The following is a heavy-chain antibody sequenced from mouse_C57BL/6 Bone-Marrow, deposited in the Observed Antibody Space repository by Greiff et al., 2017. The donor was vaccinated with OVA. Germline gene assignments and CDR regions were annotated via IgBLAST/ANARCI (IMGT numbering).Heavy chain of an antibody. V-gene: IGHV1-22*01. CDR3: ARWLLRHFDV. D-gene: IGHD1-2*01. J-gene: IGHJ1*03. CDR1: GYTFTDYN. CDR2: INPNNGGT. Sequence: VQLKESGPELVKPGASVKMSCKASGYTFTDYNMHWVKQSHGKSLEWIGYINPNNGGTSYNQKFKGKATLTVNKSSSTAYMELRSLTSEDSAVYYCARWLLRHFDVWGTGTTVTVSS.